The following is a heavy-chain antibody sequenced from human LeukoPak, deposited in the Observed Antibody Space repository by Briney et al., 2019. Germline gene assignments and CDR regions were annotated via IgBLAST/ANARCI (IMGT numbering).Heavy chain of an antibody. CDR2: LSGSGITT. D-gene: IGHD6-19*01. J-gene: IGHJ4*01. CDR1: GFTFSNSA. Sequence: PGGALRLSCGASGFTFSNSAMSWVRQAPGKGLEWVSTLSGSGITTSYADSVKGRFTISRDNSKNTLYLQMNSLRAEDTAVHYCAKGVYSSGWSYFDYWGHGTLVTVSS. CDR3: AKGVYSSGWSYFDY. V-gene: IGHV3-23*01.